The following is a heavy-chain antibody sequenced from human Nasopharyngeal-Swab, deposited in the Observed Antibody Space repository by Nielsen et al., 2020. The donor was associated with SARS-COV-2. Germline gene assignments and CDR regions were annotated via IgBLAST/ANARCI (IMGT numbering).Heavy chain of an antibody. CDR1: GFTFSSYW. Sequence: GESLKISCAASGFTFSSYWMSWVRQAPGKGLEWVANIKQDGSEKYYVDSVKGRFTISRDNAKNSLYLQMNSLRAEDTAVCYCARVFGWELLRDGFDYWGQGTLVTVSS. V-gene: IGHV3-7*01. D-gene: IGHD1-26*01. CDR2: IKQDGSEK. J-gene: IGHJ4*02. CDR3: ARVFGWELLRDGFDY.